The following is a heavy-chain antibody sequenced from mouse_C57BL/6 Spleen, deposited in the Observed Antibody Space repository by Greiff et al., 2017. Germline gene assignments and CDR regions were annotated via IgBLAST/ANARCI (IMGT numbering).Heavy chain of an antibody. Sequence: QVQLKESGAELVRPGASVTLSCKASGYTFTDYEMHWVKQTPVHGLEWIGAIDPETGGTAYTQKFKGKAILTADKSSSTAYMELRSLTSEDSAVYYCTRPNSFDYWGQGTTLTVSS. CDR3: TRPNSFDY. V-gene: IGHV1-15*01. CDR2: IDPETGGT. J-gene: IGHJ2*01. CDR1: GYTFTDYE.